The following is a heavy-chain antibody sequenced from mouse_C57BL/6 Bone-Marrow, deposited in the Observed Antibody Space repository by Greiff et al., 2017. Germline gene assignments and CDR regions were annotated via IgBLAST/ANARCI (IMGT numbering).Heavy chain of an antibody. CDR3: ARQGPTTVVSPLDYFDY. CDR1: GFTFSSYG. Sequence: EVHLVESGGDLVKPGGSLKLSCAASGFTFSSYGMSWVRQTPDKRLEWVATISSGGSYTYYPDSVKGRFTISRDNAKNTLYLQMSSLKSEDTAMYYGARQGPTTVVSPLDYFDYGGQGTTLTVSS. CDR2: ISSGGSYT. J-gene: IGHJ2*01. D-gene: IGHD1-1*01. V-gene: IGHV5-6*01.